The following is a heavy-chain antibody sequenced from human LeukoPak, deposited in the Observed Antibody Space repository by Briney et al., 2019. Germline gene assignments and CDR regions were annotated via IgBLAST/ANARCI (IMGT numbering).Heavy chain of an antibody. J-gene: IGHJ5*02. CDR1: GYTFTGYY. D-gene: IGHD3-22*01. CDR3: ARSPDYYDSSGYYYALNWFDP. Sequence: GASVKVSCKASGYTFTGYYMHWVRQAPGQGVEWMGWISPNSGGTNYAQKFQGRVTMTRDTSISTAYMELSRLRSDDTAVYYCARSPDYYDSSGYYYALNWFDPWGQGTLVTVSS. CDR2: ISPNSGGT. V-gene: IGHV1-2*02.